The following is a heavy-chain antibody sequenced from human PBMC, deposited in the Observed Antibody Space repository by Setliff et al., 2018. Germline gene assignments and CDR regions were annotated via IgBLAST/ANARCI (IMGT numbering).Heavy chain of an antibody. V-gene: IGHV4-59*08. CDR2: VSYGRST. CDR3: ARTGTTYYYSCMDV. J-gene: IGHJ6*03. D-gene: IGHD3-22*01. Sequence: SETLSLTCTVSGDSISRYYWSWLRQPPGKGLEWIGYVSYGRSTKYNPSLESRVTISLDAPKNQFSLKLTSVTAADTAVYYCARTGTTYYYSCMDVWGKGTTVTVSS. CDR1: GDSISRYY.